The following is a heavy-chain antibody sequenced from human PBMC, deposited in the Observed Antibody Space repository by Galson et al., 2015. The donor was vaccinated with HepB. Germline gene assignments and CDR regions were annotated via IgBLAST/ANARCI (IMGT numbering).Heavy chain of an antibody. CDR1: GYTFTSYA. V-gene: IGHV1-3*01. CDR2: INAGNGNT. Sequence: SVKVSCKASGYTFTSYAMHWVRQAPGQRLEWMGWINAGNGNTKYSQKFQGRVTITRDTSASTAYMELSSLRSEDTAVYYCARAQWLVPGNYYYYGMDVWGQGTTVTVSS. J-gene: IGHJ6*02. CDR3: ARAQWLVPGNYYYYGMDV. D-gene: IGHD6-19*01.